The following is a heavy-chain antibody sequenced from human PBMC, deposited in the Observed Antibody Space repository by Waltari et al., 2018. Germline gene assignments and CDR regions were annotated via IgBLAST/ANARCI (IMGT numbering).Heavy chain of an antibody. V-gene: IGHV4-39*07. D-gene: IGHD3-22*01. CDR2: VSHSGST. Sequence: QLHLQESGPGLVKPSATLSLTCTVSGGSISKRGPSGGWIRQPPGKGLEWIGTVSHSGSTYYNPSLKSRVTISRDTSKNHISLKLTSVTAADTAIYYCARPYDNSGYDWFDPWGQGVLVIVSS. CDR1: GGSISKRGPS. J-gene: IGHJ5*02. CDR3: ARPYDNSGYDWFDP.